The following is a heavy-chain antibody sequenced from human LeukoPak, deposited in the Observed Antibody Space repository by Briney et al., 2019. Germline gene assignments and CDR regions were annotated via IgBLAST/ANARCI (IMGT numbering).Heavy chain of an antibody. CDR2: IYYTGGT. CDR3: ARDLNLRRFDY. Sequence: PSETLSLTCTVSGGSITNYYWAWIRQPPGKGLEWIGNIYYTGGTKYNPSLRSRVTISVDPSKNQFSLKLSSVTAADTAVYYCARDLNLRRFDYWGQGALVTVSS. V-gene: IGHV4-59*12. CDR1: GGSITNYY. D-gene: IGHD1-14*01. J-gene: IGHJ4*02.